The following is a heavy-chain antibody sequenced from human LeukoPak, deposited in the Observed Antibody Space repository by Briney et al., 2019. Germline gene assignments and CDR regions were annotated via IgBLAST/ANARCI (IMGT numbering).Heavy chain of an antibody. CDR1: GGSISSHY. Sequence: SETLSLTCTVSGGSISSHYWSWIRQPAGKGLEWIGRIYSSGSTNYNPSLKGRVTMSVDTSKDQFSLKLSSVTAADTAVYYCARSDSSSAHTAFDYWGQGTLVTVSS. J-gene: IGHJ4*02. V-gene: IGHV4-4*07. CDR3: ARSDSSSAHTAFDY. D-gene: IGHD2-2*01. CDR2: IYSSGST.